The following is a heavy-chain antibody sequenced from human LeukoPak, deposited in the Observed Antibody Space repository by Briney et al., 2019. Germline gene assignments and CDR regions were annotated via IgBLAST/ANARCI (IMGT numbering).Heavy chain of an antibody. D-gene: IGHD4-11*01. CDR2: IYYSGNN. J-gene: IGHJ4*02. Sequence: SETLSLTCTVSGGSISSYYWSWIRQPPGKGLEWIGYIYYSGNNNYNTSLKSRVTISVETSKNEVSLKIRSVSAADTAIYYCARSEINDYMRFWGQGTLVSVSS. CDR1: GGSISSYY. CDR3: ARSEINDYMRF. V-gene: IGHV4-59*08.